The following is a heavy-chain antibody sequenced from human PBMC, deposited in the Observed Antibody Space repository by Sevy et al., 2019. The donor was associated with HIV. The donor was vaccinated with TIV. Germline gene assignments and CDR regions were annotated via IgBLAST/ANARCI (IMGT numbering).Heavy chain of an antibody. J-gene: IGHJ6*02. D-gene: IGHD3-3*01. CDR3: ARSSDVLRFLEWKSPPFGMDV. Sequence: KQSQTLSLTCAISGDSVSSNSAAWNWIRQSPSRGLEWLGRTYYRSKWYNDYAVSVKSRITINPDTSKNQFSLQLNSVTPEDTAVYYCARSSDVLRFLEWKSPPFGMDVWGQGTTVTVSS. V-gene: IGHV6-1*01. CDR2: TYYRSKWYN. CDR1: GDSVSSNSAA.